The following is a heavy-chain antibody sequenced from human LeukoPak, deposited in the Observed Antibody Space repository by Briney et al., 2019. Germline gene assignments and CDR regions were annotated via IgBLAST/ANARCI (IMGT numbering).Heavy chain of an antibody. CDR1: EYTFTGYY. CDR2: INPNSGGT. D-gene: IGHD2-2*01. V-gene: IGHV1-2*02. Sequence: GASVKVSCKASEYTFTGYYMHWVRQAPGQGLEWMGWINPNSGGTNYAQKFQGRVTMTRDTSISTAYMELSRLRSDDTAVYYCARDPSSVVPAVLDYWGQGTLVTVSS. J-gene: IGHJ4*02. CDR3: ARDPSSVVPAVLDY.